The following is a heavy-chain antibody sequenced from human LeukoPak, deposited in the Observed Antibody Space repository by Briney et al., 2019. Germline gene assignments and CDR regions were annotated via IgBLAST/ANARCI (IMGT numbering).Heavy chain of an antibody. CDR1: GFTFSSYG. CDR3: ARGDIVVVPAALDY. CDR2: IWYDGSNK. Sequence: GGSLRLSCAASGFTFSSYGMPWVRQAPGKGLEWVAVIWYDGSNKYYADSVKGRFTISRDNSKNTLYLQMNSLRAEDTAVYYCARGDIVVVPAALDYWGQGTLVTVSS. J-gene: IGHJ4*02. D-gene: IGHD2-2*01. V-gene: IGHV3-33*01.